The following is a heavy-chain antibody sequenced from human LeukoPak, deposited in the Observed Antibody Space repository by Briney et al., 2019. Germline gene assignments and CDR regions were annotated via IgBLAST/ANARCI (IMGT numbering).Heavy chain of an antibody. CDR3: ARKAVAGTLDY. Sequence: SETLSLTCTVSGGSISSYYWGWIRQPPGKGLEWIGSIYYSGSTYYNPSLKSRVTISVDTSKNQFSLKLSSVTAADTAVYYCARKAVAGTLDYWGQGTLVTVSS. CDR1: GGSISSYY. J-gene: IGHJ4*02. V-gene: IGHV4-39*01. D-gene: IGHD6-19*01. CDR2: IYYSGST.